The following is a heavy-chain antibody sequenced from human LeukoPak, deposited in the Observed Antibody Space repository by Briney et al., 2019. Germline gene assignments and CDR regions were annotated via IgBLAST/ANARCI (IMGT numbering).Heavy chain of an antibody. CDR2: IAIDGINK. Sequence: PSGGSLRLSCAASGFTFSSYWMHWVRQAPGKGLVWVAVIAIDGINKFYADSVKGRVSLSRDNSKNTVYLQMSSLRVADTGVYYCGRGFSNWSLDYWGQGTLITV. CDR1: GFTFSSYW. V-gene: IGHV3-30*03. D-gene: IGHD6-13*01. CDR3: GRGFSNWSLDY. J-gene: IGHJ4*02.